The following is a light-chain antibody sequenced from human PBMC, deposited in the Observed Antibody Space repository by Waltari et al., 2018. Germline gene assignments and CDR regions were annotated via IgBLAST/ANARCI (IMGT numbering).Light chain of an antibody. CDR3: ASWDDSLNGPV. CDR1: RSNIGTNT. Sequence: QSVLTQPPSASGTPGQRVTISCSGSRSNIGTNTVNWYQQLPGAAPKVLIYMNNQRPSGVPDRFSGSKSVTSASLAISGLQSEDEAAYFCASWDDSLNGPVFGGGTTLTVL. V-gene: IGLV1-44*01. J-gene: IGLJ3*02. CDR2: MNN.